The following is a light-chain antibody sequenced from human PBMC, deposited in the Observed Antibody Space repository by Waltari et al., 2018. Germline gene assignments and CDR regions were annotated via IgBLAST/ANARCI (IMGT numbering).Light chain of an antibody. CDR1: SSNIGAGYD. Sequence: QSELTQPPSVSGAPGQRVTISCTGSSSNIGAGYDVHWYKQLPGTAPKRLIYGNFNRPAVVPDRFSGSKSGTSASLAITGLQAEDEADYYCQSFDSSLTRYVFGTGTKVTVL. CDR3: QSFDSSLTRYV. V-gene: IGLV1-40*01. J-gene: IGLJ1*01. CDR2: GNF.